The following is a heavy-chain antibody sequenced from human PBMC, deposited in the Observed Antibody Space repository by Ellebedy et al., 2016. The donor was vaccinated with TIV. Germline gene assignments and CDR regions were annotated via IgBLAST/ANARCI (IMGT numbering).Heavy chain of an antibody. Sequence: MPSETLSLTCTVSGASFSSRSYYWGWIRQPPGKGLEWIGNIYYSGSTYYSPSLKSRVTISVDTSKNQFSLKLSSVTAADTAVYYCARHVAREGYNRWGQGTLVTVSS. CDR1: GASFSSRSYY. V-gene: IGHV4-39*01. CDR2: IYYSGST. J-gene: IGHJ4*02. CDR3: ARHVAREGYNR. D-gene: IGHD5-24*01.